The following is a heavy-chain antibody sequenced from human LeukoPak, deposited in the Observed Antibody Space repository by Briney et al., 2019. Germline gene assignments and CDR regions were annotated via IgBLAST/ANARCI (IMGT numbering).Heavy chain of an antibody. D-gene: IGHD6-19*01. V-gene: IGHV4-4*07. J-gene: IGHJ4*02. CDR2: IYSSGST. CDR1: GGSITSYY. CDR3: AGHIAVAAHFDF. Sequence: PSETLSLTCTVSGGSITSYYWSWIRQPAGKGLEWIGHIYSSGSTNYNPSLKSRVTMSVDTSKNQFSLKLTSVTAADTAVYYCAGHIAVAAHFDFWGQGTLVTVSS.